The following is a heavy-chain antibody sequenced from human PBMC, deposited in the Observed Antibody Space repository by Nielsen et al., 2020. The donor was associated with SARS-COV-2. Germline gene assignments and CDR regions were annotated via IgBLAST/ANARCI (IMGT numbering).Heavy chain of an antibody. Sequence: SETLSLTCAISGGSLIEHDWNWIRQPPGRGLEWLGEILHSGFTNNNPSLTTRLIISSDKSKNQFSLRLRSVTAADTAIYYCARGRDTTTNSYLDVWGQGTTVTVSS. CDR2: ILHSGFT. V-gene: IGHV4-34*01. D-gene: IGHD4-17*01. CDR1: GGSLIEHD. J-gene: IGHJ6*02. CDR3: ARGRDTTTNSYLDV.